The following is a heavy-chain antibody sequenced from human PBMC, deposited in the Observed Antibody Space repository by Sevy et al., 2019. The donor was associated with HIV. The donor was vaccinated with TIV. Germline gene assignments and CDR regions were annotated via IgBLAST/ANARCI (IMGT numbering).Heavy chain of an antibody. Sequence: SETLSLTCTVSGGSISSSSYYWGWIRQPPGKGLEWIGSIYYSGSTYYNPSLRSRVTISVDTSKNQFSLKLSSVTAADTAVYYSAGRGYCSSSSCYYGEKWFDPWGQGTLVTVSS. CDR2: IYYSGST. J-gene: IGHJ5*02. D-gene: IGHD2-2*01. CDR1: GGSISSSSYY. V-gene: IGHV4-39*01. CDR3: AGRGYCSSSSCYYGEKWFDP.